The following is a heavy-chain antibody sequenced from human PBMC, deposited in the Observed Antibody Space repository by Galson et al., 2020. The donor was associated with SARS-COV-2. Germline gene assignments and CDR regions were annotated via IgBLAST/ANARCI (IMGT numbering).Heavy chain of an antibody. CDR2: ITWNGGST. V-gene: IGHV3-20*04. CDR1: GFTFDDYG. Sequence: GASLKISCAASGFTFDDYGMRWVRQAPGQGLEWVSGITWNGGSTGYADSVKGRFTISRDNAKNSLYLQMNSLRAEDTALYYCARDPTYYYDSSGYYGGACDIGGQGTMVTVSS. D-gene: IGHD3-22*01. J-gene: IGHJ3*02. CDR3: ARDPTYYYDSSGYYGGACDI.